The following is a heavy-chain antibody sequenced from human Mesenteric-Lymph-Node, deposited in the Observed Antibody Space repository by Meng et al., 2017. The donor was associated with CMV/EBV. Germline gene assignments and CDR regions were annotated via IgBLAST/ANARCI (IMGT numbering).Heavy chain of an antibody. J-gene: IGHJ4*02. V-gene: IGHV3-23*01. CDR3: AKDFYGDPFYFDC. CDR2: ISGSGGST. D-gene: IGHD4-17*01. Sequence: GESLKISCAASGFTFTSYAMSWVRQAPGKGLEWVSAISGSGGSTYYADSVKGRFTISRENSKNTLYLQMNSLTAEDTAVYYCAKDFYGDPFYFDCWGQGTLVTVSS. CDR1: GFTFTSYA.